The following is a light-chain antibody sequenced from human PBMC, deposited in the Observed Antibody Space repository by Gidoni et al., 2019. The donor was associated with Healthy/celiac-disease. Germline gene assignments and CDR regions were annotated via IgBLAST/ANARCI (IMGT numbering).Light chain of an antibody. CDR2: GAS. J-gene: IGKJ3*01. V-gene: IGKV3-20*01. CDR3: QQYGSSQGFT. CDR1: QSVSSSY. Sequence: EIVLTQSPGTLFLSPGERATLSCRASQSVSSSYLAWYQQKPGQAPRLLIYGASSRATGIPDRFSGSGSGTDFTLTISRLEPEDFAVYYCQQYGSSQGFTFGPRTKVDIK.